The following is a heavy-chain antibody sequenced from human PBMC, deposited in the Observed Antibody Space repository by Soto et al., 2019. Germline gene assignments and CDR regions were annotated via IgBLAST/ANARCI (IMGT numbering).Heavy chain of an antibody. D-gene: IGHD3-22*01. V-gene: IGHV3-30*18. CDR2: ISYDGSNK. CDR1: GFTFSSYG. CDR3: AKDLPPTNDSSGYPNWFDP. J-gene: IGHJ5*02. Sequence: GGSLRLSCAASGFTFSSYGMHWVRQAPGKGLEWVAVISYDGSNKYYADSVKGRFTISRDNSKNTLYLQMNSLRAEDTAVYYCAKDLPPTNDSSGYPNWFDPWGQGTLVTVSS.